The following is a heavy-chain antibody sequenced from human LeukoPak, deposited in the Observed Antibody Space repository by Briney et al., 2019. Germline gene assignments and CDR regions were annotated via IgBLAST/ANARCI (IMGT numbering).Heavy chain of an antibody. V-gene: IGHV4-59*01. D-gene: IGHD1-1*01. J-gene: IGHJ4*02. CDR3: AGVAADSWNDFDY. CDR1: GGSISSYY. CDR2: IYYSGST. Sequence: SETLSLTCTVSGGSISSYYWSWIRQPPGKGLEWIGYIYYSGSTNYNPSLKSRVTISVDTSKNQFSLKLSSVTAADTAVYYYAGVAADSWNDFDYWGQGTLVTVSS.